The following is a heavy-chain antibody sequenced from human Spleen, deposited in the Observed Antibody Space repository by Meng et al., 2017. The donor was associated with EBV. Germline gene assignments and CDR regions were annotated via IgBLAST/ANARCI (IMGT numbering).Heavy chain of an antibody. CDR1: RGFITSGDW. D-gene: IGHD3-22*01. J-gene: IGHJ4*02. CDR2: IDHTGST. Sequence: QLQESGPGLVKPSETLSLTCAVSRGFITSGDWWSWVRQSPGKGLEWIGEIDHTGSTNYNPSLRSRVIISGDTSKNHFSLKLTSVTPADTAVYYCARGGYYDSSGYSGLGFWGQGTLVTVSS. CDR3: ARGGYYDSSGYSGLGF. V-gene: IGHV4-4*02.